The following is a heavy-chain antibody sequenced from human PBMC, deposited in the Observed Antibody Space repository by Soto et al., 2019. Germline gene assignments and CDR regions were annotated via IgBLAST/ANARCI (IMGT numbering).Heavy chain of an antibody. Sequence: SETLSLTCTVSVGSISSGGYYWGWIRQHPWKGLGWIGYIYYCESTXYNPSLKTXVTISVDTSKNXFSLKXRPVTAAVTGVYYCAGVPDYWCQGTLVTDSS. CDR3: AGVPDY. V-gene: IGHV4-31*03. J-gene: IGHJ4*01. CDR2: IYYCEST. CDR1: VGSISSGGYY.